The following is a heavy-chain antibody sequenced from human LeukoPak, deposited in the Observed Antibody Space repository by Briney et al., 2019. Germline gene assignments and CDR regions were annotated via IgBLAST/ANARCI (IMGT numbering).Heavy chain of an antibody. V-gene: IGHV1-2*02. CDR2: IKPYSGVT. D-gene: IGHD6-13*01. Sequence: GSLKVSCTASGYTFTGYYMHWVRQAPGQGLEWMGWIKPYSGVTNYAQNFQGRVTMNRDRSISTAYMELSRLRSDDTAVYYCARDPRIAAAGTILYYYYYMDVWGKGTTVTVSS. J-gene: IGHJ6*03. CDR1: GYTFTGYY. CDR3: ARDPRIAAAGTILYYYYYMDV.